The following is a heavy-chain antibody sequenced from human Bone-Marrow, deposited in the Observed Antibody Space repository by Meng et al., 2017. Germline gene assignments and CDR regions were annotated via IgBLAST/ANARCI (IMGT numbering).Heavy chain of an antibody. CDR1: GFTFSSYA. Sequence: HLVEPGGGLFQPGGSLRLSCAASGFTFSSYAMSWVRQAPGKGLEWLSAITGSGGSTYYADSVKGRFTISRDNSKNTLYLQMNSLRAEDTAIYDCGKQYSGCYEYWGQGTLVTVSS. V-gene: IGHV3-23*04. CDR2: ITGSGGST. CDR3: GKQYSGCYEY. D-gene: IGHD1-26*01. J-gene: IGHJ4*02.